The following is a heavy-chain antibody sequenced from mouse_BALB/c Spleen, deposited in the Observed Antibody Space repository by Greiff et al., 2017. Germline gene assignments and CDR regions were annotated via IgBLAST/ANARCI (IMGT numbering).Heavy chain of an antibody. Sequence: EVQVVESGGGLVQPGGSRKLSCAASGFTFSSFGMHWVRQAPEKGLEWVAYISSGSSTIYYADTVKGRFTISRDNPKNTLFLQMTSLRSEDTAMYYCARGDGNYRGMDYWGQGTSVTVSS. CDR2: ISSGSSTI. CDR3: ARGDGNYRGMDY. V-gene: IGHV5-17*02. J-gene: IGHJ4*01. D-gene: IGHD2-1*01. CDR1: GFTFSSFG.